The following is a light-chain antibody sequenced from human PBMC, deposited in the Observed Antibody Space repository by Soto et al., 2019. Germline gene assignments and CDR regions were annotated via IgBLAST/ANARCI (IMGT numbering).Light chain of an antibody. Sequence: EIVMTQSPATLSVSPGERATLSCRASQSISSNLAWYQQKPGQAPRLLMFRTSSRATGFPARFSGSGSGTEFNLTISSLQSEDFGVYYCQQDNNWPRATFGGGTKV. CDR2: RTS. CDR1: QSISSN. V-gene: IGKV3-15*01. CDR3: QQDNNWPRAT. J-gene: IGKJ4*01.